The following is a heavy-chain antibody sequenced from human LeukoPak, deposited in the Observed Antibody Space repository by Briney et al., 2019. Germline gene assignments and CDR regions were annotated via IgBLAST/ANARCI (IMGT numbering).Heavy chain of an antibody. CDR1: GGSFSGYY. D-gene: IGHD7-27*01. J-gene: IGHJ4*02. V-gene: IGHV4-34*01. CDR2: INHSGST. Sequence: PSETLSLTCAVYGGSFSGYYWSWIRQPPGKGLEWIGEINHSGSTNYNPPLKSRVTISVDTSKNQFSLKLSSVTAADTAVYYCARGPPNWGYDYWGPGTLVTVSS. CDR3: ARGPPNWGYDY.